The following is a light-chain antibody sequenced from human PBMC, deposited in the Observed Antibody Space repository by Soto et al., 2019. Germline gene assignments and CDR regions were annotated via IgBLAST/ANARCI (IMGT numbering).Light chain of an antibody. V-gene: IGLV2-14*01. CDR2: EVS. J-gene: IGLJ2*01. Sequence: QSALTQPASVSGSPGQSITISCTGTSSDVGGYNYVSWYQQYPGKAPKLMIYEVSHRPSGVSDRFSGSKSGNTASLTISGLQAEDEADYYCSSYTTSSTLVVFGGGTKLTVL. CDR1: SSDVGGYNY. CDR3: SSYTTSSTLVV.